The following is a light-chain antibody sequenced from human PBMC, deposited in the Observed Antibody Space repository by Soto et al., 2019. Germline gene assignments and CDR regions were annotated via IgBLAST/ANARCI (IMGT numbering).Light chain of an antibody. CDR2: AAS. CDR1: QYIRND. CDR3: LQDFAYPLA. J-gene: IGKJ4*01. V-gene: IGKV1-6*01. Sequence: AIQMTQSPSSLSASVGDRVTITCRASQYIRNDLAWYQQKPGKAPNLLIFAASKLQTGVPSRFSGSGSGTYFTLTVSSLQPEDFATYYCLQDFAYPLAFGGVTKVEIK.